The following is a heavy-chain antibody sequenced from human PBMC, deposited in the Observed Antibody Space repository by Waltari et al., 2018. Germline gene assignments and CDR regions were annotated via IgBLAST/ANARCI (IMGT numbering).Heavy chain of an antibody. D-gene: IGHD3-10*01. V-gene: IGHV4-59*01. CDR3: ARVRGFIAMSVYYYYMDV. CDR1: GGSISSYY. Sequence: QVQLQESGPGLVKPSETLSLTCTVSGGSISSYYWSWIRQPPGKGLEWIGYIYYSGSTNYNPSLKSRVTISVDTSKNQFSLKLSSVTAADTAVYYCARVRGFIAMSVYYYYMDVWGKGTTVTVSS. CDR2: IYYSGST. J-gene: IGHJ6*03.